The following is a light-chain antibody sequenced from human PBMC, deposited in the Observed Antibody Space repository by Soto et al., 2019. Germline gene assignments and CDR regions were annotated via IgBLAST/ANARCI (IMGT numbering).Light chain of an antibody. CDR3: QQFGDLTFI. CDR2: DAY. J-gene: IGKJ5*01. V-gene: IGKV1-5*01. CDR1: QSLSSR. Sequence: DIHMTQSPSTLSASVGDRVTISCRASQSLSSRLAWYQQKPGKAPKLLIYDAYSLESGVPSRFSGSGSGTHFTLTISGLQPEDIATYYCQQFGDLTFIFGQGTRLEIK.